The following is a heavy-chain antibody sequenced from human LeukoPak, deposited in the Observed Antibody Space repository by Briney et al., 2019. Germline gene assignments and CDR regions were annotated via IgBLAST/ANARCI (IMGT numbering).Heavy chain of an antibody. CDR3: AKPPPRFLEWLFYFDS. D-gene: IGHD3-3*01. V-gene: IGHV3-23*01. Sequence: PGGSLRLSCAASGFTFSSYAMSCGPRSPGKGREGVSAISGRGGSTYYPDAVKVRFTISRDNSKNTLYLQMNSLRAEDTAVYSCAKPPPRFLEWLFYFDSWGQGTLVTVSS. CDR1: GFTFSSYA. CDR2: ISGRGGST. J-gene: IGHJ4*02.